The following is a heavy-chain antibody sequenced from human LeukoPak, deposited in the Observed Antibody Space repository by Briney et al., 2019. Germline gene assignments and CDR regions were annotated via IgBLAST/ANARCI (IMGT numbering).Heavy chain of an antibody. J-gene: IGHJ5*02. V-gene: IGHV1-46*01. CDR2: INPSGGST. Sequence: ASVKVSCKASGYTFTSYYMHWVRQAPGQGLEWMGIINPSGGSTSYAQKFQGRVTMTRDMSTSTVYMELRSLRSDDTAVYYCARGYYYDSSGYYNWFDPWGQGTLVTVSS. CDR1: GYTFTSYY. D-gene: IGHD3-22*01. CDR3: ARGYYYDSSGYYNWFDP.